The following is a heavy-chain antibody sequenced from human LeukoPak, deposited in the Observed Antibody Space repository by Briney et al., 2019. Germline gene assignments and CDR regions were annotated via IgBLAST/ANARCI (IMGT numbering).Heavy chain of an antibody. CDR3: ARGGYSYGLFYYFDY. J-gene: IGHJ4*02. V-gene: IGHV5-51*01. Sequence: GESLKISCKGSGYSFTSYCIGWVRQMPGKGLEWMGIIYPGDSDTRYSPSFQGQVTISADKSISTAYLQWSSLKASDTAMYYCARGGYSYGLFYYFDYWGQGTLVTVSS. D-gene: IGHD5-18*01. CDR2: IYPGDSDT. CDR1: GYSFTSYC.